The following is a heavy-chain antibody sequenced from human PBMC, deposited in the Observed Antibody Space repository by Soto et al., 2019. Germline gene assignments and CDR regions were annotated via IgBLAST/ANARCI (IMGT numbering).Heavy chain of an antibody. CDR2: IHPSGGGT. Sequence: QVQLVQSGAEVRKPGASVKVSCRPSGYTFNTYYLHWLRQAPGQALEWMGVIHPSGGGTTYAQKFRGGVAVTRDTSATTVFMELSSLGSDATAVYYCARGGPIVVVTASFDSWGQGSLVTVSS. J-gene: IGHJ4*02. V-gene: IGHV1-46*02. CDR3: ARGGPIVVVTASFDS. D-gene: IGHD2-21*02. CDR1: GYTFNTYY.